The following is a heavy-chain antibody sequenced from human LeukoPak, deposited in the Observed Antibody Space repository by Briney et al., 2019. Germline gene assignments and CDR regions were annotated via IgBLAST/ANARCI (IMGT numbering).Heavy chain of an antibody. V-gene: IGHV3-7*01. CDR1: RFTLSKYW. Sequence: GGSLTHSCAATRFTLSKYWTSSLRQAPPNGLDWVANIKQDGSETYYVDSVKGRFTISRDNAKNSLSLQMNSLRAEDTAVYYCARQRGSGCLDYWGQGTLVTVSS. J-gene: IGHJ4*02. D-gene: IGHD6-19*01. CDR2: IKQDGSET. CDR3: ARQRGSGCLDY.